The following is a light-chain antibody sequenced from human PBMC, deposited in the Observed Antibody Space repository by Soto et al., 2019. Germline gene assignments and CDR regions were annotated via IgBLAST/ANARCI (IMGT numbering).Light chain of an antibody. CDR1: QSIRSW. CDR2: KAS. V-gene: IGKV1-5*03. J-gene: IGKJ1*01. Sequence: DIQMTQSPSTLSASVGDRVTITCRASQSIRSWLAWYQQKPGKAPKLLIYKASSLEGGVPSRFSGSGSGTEFTLTISSLQPDDFATYYCQQYNSFPRTFGQGSKVEIK. CDR3: QQYNSFPRT.